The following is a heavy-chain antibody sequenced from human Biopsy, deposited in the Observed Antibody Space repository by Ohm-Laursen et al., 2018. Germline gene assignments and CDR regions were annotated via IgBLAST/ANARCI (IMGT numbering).Heavy chain of an antibody. J-gene: IGHJ4*02. CDR1: GGSISDSTYH. Sequence: GTLSLTCSVSGGSISDSTYHWGWIRQSPGKGLEWIGNIYYSGNPDYSPSLKSRVTISVDTSNNHFSLKLSSVTAADTAVYYCARQVDFWSGYVDYWGQGTLVTVSS. V-gene: IGHV4-39*01. CDR3: ARQVDFWSGYVDY. D-gene: IGHD3-3*01. CDR2: IYYSGNP.